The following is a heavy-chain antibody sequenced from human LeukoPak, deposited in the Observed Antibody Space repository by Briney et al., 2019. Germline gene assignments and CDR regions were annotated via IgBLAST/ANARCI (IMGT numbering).Heavy chain of an antibody. CDR3: AKVSSDLEGDY. D-gene: IGHD3-3*01. V-gene: IGHV3-23*01. Sequence: GGSLRLSCAASGFTFSSYWMHWVRQAPGKGLEWVSAISGSGGSTYYADSVKGRFTISRDNSKNTLYLQMNSLRAEDTAVYYCAKVSSDLEGDYWGQGTLVTVSS. CDR1: GFTFSSYW. J-gene: IGHJ4*02. CDR2: ISGSGGST.